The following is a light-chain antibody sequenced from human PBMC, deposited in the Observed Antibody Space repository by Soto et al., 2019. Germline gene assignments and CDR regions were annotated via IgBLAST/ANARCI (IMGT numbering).Light chain of an antibody. CDR3: SSYAPSSGWGAV. J-gene: IGLJ2*01. CDR1: SSDVGGYNY. V-gene: IGLV2-8*01. Sequence: QSVLTQPPSASGSPGQSVTISCTGTSSDVGGYNYVSWYQQHPGKAPKLIIYDVTTRPSGVPDRFSGSKSGNTASLTVSGLQAEDEADYYCSSYAPSSGWGAVFGGGTKLTVL. CDR2: DVT.